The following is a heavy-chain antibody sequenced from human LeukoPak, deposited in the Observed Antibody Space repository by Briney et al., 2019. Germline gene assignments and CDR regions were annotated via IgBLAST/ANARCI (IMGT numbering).Heavy chain of an antibody. J-gene: IGHJ4*02. CDR1: GGXISSYY. D-gene: IGHD1-26*01. Sequence: SETLSLTCTVSGGXISSYYCTWIRQPPGKGLEWIGYIYYSGSTNYNPSLKSRVTISVDTSKKQFSLKLSSVTAADTAVYYCAKRGPIVGAAFDYWGQGTLVTVSS. CDR3: AKRGPIVGAAFDY. CDR2: IYYSGST. V-gene: IGHV4-59*01.